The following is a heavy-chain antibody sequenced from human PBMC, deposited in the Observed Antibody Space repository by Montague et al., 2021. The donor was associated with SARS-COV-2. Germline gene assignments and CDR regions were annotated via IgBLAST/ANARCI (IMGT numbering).Heavy chain of an antibody. V-gene: IGHV3-21*01. J-gene: IGHJ6*02. CDR2: ISSSSGYI. D-gene: IGHD6-13*01. Sequence: SLRLSCAASGFTFSSYSMNWVRQAPGKGLEWVSSISSSSGYIYYADSVKGRFTISRDNAKNSLYLQMNSLRAEDTALYYCARDQQLVLGYYYGMDVWGQGTTVTVSS. CDR1: GFTFSSYS. CDR3: ARDQQLVLGYYYGMDV.